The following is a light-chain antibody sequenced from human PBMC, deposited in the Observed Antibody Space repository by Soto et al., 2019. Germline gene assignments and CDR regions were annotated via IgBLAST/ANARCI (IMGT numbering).Light chain of an antibody. Sequence: EIVLTQSPATLSLSPGERATLSCRASQSVSSYLAWYQQKPGQAPRLLIYDASNRATGIPARFSGSGSGTDFTLTINSLEPEDFAVYYCQQRSNWPSTTFGQGTRLEI. CDR2: DAS. J-gene: IGKJ5*01. CDR1: QSVSSY. CDR3: QQRSNWPSTT. V-gene: IGKV3-11*01.